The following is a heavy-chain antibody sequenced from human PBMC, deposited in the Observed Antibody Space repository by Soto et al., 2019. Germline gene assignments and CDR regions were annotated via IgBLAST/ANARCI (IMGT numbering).Heavy chain of an antibody. CDR1: GFTFNDYA. V-gene: IGHV3-9*01. J-gene: IGHJ5*02. D-gene: IGHD5-12*01. CDR2: ISWNSGSI. Sequence: PGGSLRLSCAASGFTFNDYAMHWVRQAPGKGLEWVSGISWNSGSIGYADSVKGRFTISRDNAKNSLYLQMNSLRAEDTALYYCAKGSDYDPSNWFDPWGQGTLVTVSS. CDR3: AKGSDYDPSNWFDP.